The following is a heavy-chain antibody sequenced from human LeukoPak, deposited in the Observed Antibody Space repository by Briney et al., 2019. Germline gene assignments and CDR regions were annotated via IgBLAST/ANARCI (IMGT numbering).Heavy chain of an antibody. Sequence: GGSLRLSCAASGFTFSSYAMSWVRQAPGKGLEWVSAINGSGGSTYYADSVKGRFTISRDNSKNTLYLQMNSLRAEDTAVYYCAKDLKGDIVQWFDPWGQGTLVTVSS. D-gene: IGHD2-8*01. CDR1: GFTFSSYA. J-gene: IGHJ5*02. CDR2: INGSGGST. CDR3: AKDLKGDIVQWFDP. V-gene: IGHV3-23*01.